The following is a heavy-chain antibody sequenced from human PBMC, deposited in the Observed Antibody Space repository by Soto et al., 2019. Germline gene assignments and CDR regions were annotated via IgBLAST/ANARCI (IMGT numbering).Heavy chain of an antibody. CDR3: ARDGEMDTILGRSNYFAY. CDR2: INPNSGGT. CDR1: GYTFTGYY. D-gene: IGHD5-18*01. V-gene: IGHV1-2*04. J-gene: IGHJ4*02. Sequence: ASVKVSCKASGYTFTGYYMHWVRQAPGQGLEWMGWINPNSGGTNYAQKFQGWVTMTRDTSISTAYMELSRLRSDDTAVYYCARDGEMDTILGRSNYFAYWGQGTLVSVSS.